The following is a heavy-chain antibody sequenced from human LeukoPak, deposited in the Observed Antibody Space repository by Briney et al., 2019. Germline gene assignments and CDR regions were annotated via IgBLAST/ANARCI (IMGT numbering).Heavy chain of an antibody. V-gene: IGHV1-8*01. Sequence: VASVKVSCKASGYTFTSYDINWVRQATGQGLEWMGWMNPNSGNTGYAQKFQGRVTMTRDMSTSTVYMELSSLRSDDTAVYYCARDPKWDGYDSPHYYFDYWGQGTLVTVSS. J-gene: IGHJ4*02. D-gene: IGHD5-12*01. CDR3: ARDPKWDGYDSPHYYFDY. CDR1: GYTFTSYD. CDR2: MNPNSGNT.